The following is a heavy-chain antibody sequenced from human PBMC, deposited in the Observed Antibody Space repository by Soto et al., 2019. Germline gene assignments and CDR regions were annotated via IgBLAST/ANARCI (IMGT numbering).Heavy chain of an antibody. J-gene: IGHJ4*02. V-gene: IGHV3-23*01. D-gene: IGHD3-22*01. CDR3: AKDRTFDSSGYYSY. CDR2: IDDTGANT. Sequence: GGSLRLSCAASGFTFSIYGMTWVRQAPGKGLEWVSIIDDTGANTYYADSVKGRFSISRDNSKNTLYLQMNSLRAEDTAVYYCAKDRTFDSSGYYSYWGQGTLVTVSS. CDR1: GFTFSIYG.